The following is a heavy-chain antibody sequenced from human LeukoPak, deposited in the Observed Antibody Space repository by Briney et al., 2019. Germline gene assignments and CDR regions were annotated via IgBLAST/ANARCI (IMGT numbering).Heavy chain of an antibody. CDR1: ENSFTSYW. D-gene: IGHD6-13*01. CDR2: IYPGDSDT. J-gene: IGHJ3*02. CDR3: ARLPAASSWFNDAFDI. V-gene: IGHV5-51*01. Sequence: GESLKISCKCSENSFTSYWIGWVRQMPGKGLEWMGIIYPGDSDTRYSPSFQGQVTISADKSISTAYLQWSSLKASHTAMYYCARLPAASSWFNDAFDIWGQGTMVTVCS.